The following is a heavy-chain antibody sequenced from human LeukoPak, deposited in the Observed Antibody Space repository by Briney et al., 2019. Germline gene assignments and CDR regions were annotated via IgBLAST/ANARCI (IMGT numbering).Heavy chain of an antibody. CDR1: GYTFTSYG. V-gene: IGHV1-18*01. CDR2: ISAYNGNT. Sequence: ASVKVSCKASGYTFTSYGISWVRQAPGQGLEWMGWISAYNGNTNYAQKLQGRVTMTTDTSTSTAYMELRSLRSDDTAVYYCARDVPKDRVPPAGWDYWGQGTLVTVSS. J-gene: IGHJ4*02. CDR3: ARDVPKDRVPPAGWDY. D-gene: IGHD1-1*01.